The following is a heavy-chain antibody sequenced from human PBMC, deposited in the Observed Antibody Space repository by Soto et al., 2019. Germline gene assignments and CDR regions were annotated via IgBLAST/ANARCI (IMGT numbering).Heavy chain of an antibody. CDR3: AVGIAAAGPRVDWFDP. D-gene: IGHD6-13*01. CDR2: MYHSGST. V-gene: IGHV4-30-2*01. Sequence: SETLSLTCDVSGDTISTCGYTWAWIRQPPGKALEWIGYMYHSGSTYYNPSLKSRVTISIDRSKNQFSLKLSSVTAADTAVYYCAVGIAAAGPRVDWFDPWGQGTLVTVSS. CDR1: GDTISTCGYT. J-gene: IGHJ5*02.